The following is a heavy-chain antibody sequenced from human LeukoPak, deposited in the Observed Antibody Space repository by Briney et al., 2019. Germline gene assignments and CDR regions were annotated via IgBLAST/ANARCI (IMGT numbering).Heavy chain of an antibody. D-gene: IGHD3-10*01. Sequence: SETLSLTCTVSGGSISSSSYSWGWIRQPPGKGLEWIGSIYYSGSTYYNPSLKSRVTISVDTSKNQFSLKLSSVTAADTAVYCCANQGGSGSYHYYYYGMDVWGQGTTVTVSS. CDR1: GGSISSSSYS. CDR3: ANQGGSGSYHYYYYGMDV. J-gene: IGHJ6*02. CDR2: IYYSGST. V-gene: IGHV4-39*01.